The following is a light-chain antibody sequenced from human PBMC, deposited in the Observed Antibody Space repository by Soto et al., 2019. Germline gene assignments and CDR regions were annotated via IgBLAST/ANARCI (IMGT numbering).Light chain of an antibody. CDR1: SSNIGNNY. J-gene: IGLJ1*01. V-gene: IGLV1-51*02. Sequence: QSVLTQPPSVSAAPGQKVTISCSGSSSNIGNNYVSWYQQLPGTAPTLLIYENNKRPSGIPDRFSGSKSGTSATLGITGLQTGDEADYYCGTWDSSLSAYVFGTGTKLTV. CDR3: GTWDSSLSAYV. CDR2: ENN.